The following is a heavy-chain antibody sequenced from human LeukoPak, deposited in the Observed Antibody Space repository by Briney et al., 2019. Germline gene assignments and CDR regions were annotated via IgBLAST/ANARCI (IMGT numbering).Heavy chain of an antibody. CDR1: GFTFSSYS. D-gene: IGHD3-22*01. V-gene: IGHV3-21*01. CDR3: ARGWVPSDITLK. CDR2: ISSSSSYI. Sequence: GGSLRLSCAASGFTFSSYSMNWVRQAPGKGLEWVSSISSSSSYIYYPDSEKGRFTISRDNARNTVYLQMNSLRAEDTAVYYCARGWVPSDITLKWGQGTMVTASS. J-gene: IGHJ3*01.